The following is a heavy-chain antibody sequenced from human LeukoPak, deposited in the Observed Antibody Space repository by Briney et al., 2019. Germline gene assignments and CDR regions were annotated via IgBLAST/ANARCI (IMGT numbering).Heavy chain of an antibody. CDR1: GSTFGDYG. Sequence: GGSLRLSCTASGSTFGDYGLSWFRQAPGKGLVWVSRINSDGSSTSYADSVKGRFTISRDNAKNTLYLQMNSLRAEDTAVYYCARLGSQGGVAALDYWGQGTLVTVSS. CDR3: ARLGSQGGVAALDY. V-gene: IGHV3-74*01. J-gene: IGHJ4*02. D-gene: IGHD6-25*01. CDR2: INSDGSST.